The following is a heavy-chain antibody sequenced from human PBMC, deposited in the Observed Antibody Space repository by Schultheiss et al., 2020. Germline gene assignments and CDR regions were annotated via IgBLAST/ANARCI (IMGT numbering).Heavy chain of an antibody. D-gene: IGHD6-6*01. CDR3: ARATVGAIIAARPGGRWFDS. Sequence: SETLSLTCTVSGGSISSGDYYWSWIRQPPGKGLEWIGYIYYSGSTYYNPSLKSRVTMSLDTSKNQFSLKLSSVTAADTAVYYCARATVGAIIAARPGGRWFDSWGQGTLVTVSS. CDR1: GGSISSGDYY. J-gene: IGHJ5*01. CDR2: IYYSGST. V-gene: IGHV4-30-4*01.